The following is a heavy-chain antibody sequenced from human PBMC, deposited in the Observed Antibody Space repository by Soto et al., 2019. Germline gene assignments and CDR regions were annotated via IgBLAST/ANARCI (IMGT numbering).Heavy chain of an antibody. Sequence: QVQLVQSGAEVQKPGSSLRVSCEASGGTLSSYTFNWVRQAPGQGLEWMGRIIPVLNIPNYAQNFKGRVTITADKSTSTVYMELSSLRSDDSAIYYCARGVWVTDGGMNYYYYDMDVWGKGSTVTVSS. V-gene: IGHV1-69*02. J-gene: IGHJ6*03. D-gene: IGHD2-21*02. CDR1: GGTLSSYT. CDR2: IIPVLNIP. CDR3: ARGVWVTDGGMNYYYYDMDV.